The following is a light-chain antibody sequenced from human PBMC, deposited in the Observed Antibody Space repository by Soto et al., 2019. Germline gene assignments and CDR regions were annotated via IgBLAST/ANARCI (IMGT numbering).Light chain of an antibody. J-gene: IGKJ3*01. V-gene: IGKV3-11*01. Sequence: EIVLTQSPATLSLSPGERATLSCRASQSVSSYLAWYQQKPGQDPGLLIYDASNRATGIPARFNGSGSGTDFTLTITSLEPEHFAVYSCQQRSNWPPRFTFGPGTKVDIK. CDR2: DAS. CDR3: QQRSNWPPRFT. CDR1: QSVSSY.